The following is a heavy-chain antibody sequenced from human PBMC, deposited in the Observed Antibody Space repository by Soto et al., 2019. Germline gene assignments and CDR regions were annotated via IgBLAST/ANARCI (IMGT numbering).Heavy chain of an antibody. V-gene: IGHV6-1*01. CDR1: GDSVSSNSAA. D-gene: IGHD3-3*01. CDR2: TYYRSKWYN. Sequence: KQSPTLSLTCAISGDSVSSNSAAWNWIRQSPSRGLEWLGRTYYRSKWYNDYVVSVKSRITINPDTSKNQFSLQLNSVTPEDTAVYYCARGGATTFTIFGVVTYIHFDYWGQGTLVTVSS. J-gene: IGHJ4*02. CDR3: ARGGATTFTIFGVVTYIHFDY.